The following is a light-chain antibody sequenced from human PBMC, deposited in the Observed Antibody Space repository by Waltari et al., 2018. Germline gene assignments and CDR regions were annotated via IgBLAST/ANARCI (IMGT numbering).Light chain of an antibody. CDR1: QSVLYSSNNKNY. V-gene: IGKV4-1*01. J-gene: IGKJ4*01. CDR2: WAS. CDR3: QQYYSTPLT. Sequence: PDSLAVSLGERATINCKSSQSVLYSSNNKNYLAWYQQKPGQPPKLLIYWASTRESGVPDRFSGSGSGTDFTLTISSLQAADVAVYYCQQYYSTPLTFGGGTKVEIK.